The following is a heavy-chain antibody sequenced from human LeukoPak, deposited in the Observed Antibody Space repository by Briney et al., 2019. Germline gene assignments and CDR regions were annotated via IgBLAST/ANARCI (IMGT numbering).Heavy chain of an antibody. J-gene: IGHJ4*02. Sequence: GGSLRLSCAASGFTFDDYAMHWVRQAPGKGLEWVSGISWNSGSIGYADSVKGRFTISRDNAKNSLYLQMNSLRAEDTALYYCARDSSGYYSGGNDYWGQGTLATVSS. V-gene: IGHV3-9*01. CDR2: ISWNSGSI. D-gene: IGHD3-22*01. CDR1: GFTFDDYA. CDR3: ARDSSGYYSGGNDY.